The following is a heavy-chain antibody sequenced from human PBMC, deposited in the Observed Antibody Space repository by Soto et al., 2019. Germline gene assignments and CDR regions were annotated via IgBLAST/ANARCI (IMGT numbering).Heavy chain of an antibody. CDR2: INAGNGNT. D-gene: IGHD2-21*02. J-gene: IGHJ4*02. Sequence: ASVKVSCKASGYTFTSYAMHWVRQAPGQRLEWMGWINAGNGNTKYSQKFQGRVTITRDTSASTAYMELSSLRSEDTAVYYCATSIAVVTEVDYWGQGTLVTVSS. CDR1: GYTFTSYA. CDR3: ATSIAVVTEVDY. V-gene: IGHV1-3*01.